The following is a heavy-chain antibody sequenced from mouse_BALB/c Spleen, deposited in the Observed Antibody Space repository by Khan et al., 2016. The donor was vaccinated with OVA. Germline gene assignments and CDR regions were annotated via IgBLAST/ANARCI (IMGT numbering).Heavy chain of an antibody. CDR2: ISYSGRT. J-gene: IGHJ2*01. D-gene: IGHD1-1*01. CDR1: GYSITSDYA. CDR3: AKTVTINTVVATDFDY. Sequence: EVELVESGPGLVKPSQSLSLTCTVTGYSITSDYAWNWIRQFPGNKLEWMGYISYSGRTSSNPSLKSRISITRDTSKNQFFLPLNSVTTEDQATYYSAKTVTINTVVATDFDYWGQGTTRTVSS. V-gene: IGHV3-2*02.